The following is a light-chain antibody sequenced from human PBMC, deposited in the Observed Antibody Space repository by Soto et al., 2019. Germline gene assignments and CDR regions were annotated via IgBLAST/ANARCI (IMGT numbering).Light chain of an antibody. V-gene: IGLV2-8*01. J-gene: IGLJ1*01. CDR1: SSDVGGYNY. CDR3: SSYAGSSNV. CDR2: EVN. Sequence: QSALTQPPSASGSPGQSAAISRTGTSSDVGGYNYVSWYQQHPGKAPKLMIYEVNKRPSGVPDRFSGSKSGNTASLTVSGLQAEDEADYYCSSYAGSSNVFGTGTKVTVL.